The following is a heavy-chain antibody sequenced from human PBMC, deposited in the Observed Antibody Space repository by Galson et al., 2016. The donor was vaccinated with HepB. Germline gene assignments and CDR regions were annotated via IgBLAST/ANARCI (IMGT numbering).Heavy chain of an antibody. Sequence: SVKVSCKASGYTFTNYPIHWVRQAPGQRLEWMGWINAGNGDTKYSQKFQGRVTITRDTSAGTAYMELSSLRSEDTAVYYCARQDYDFWSAIKYYYYYYMDVWGKGTTVTVSS. D-gene: IGHD3-3*01. CDR2: INAGNGDT. CDR1: GYTFTNYP. J-gene: IGHJ6*03. CDR3: ARQDYDFWSAIKYYYYYYMDV. V-gene: IGHV1-3*01.